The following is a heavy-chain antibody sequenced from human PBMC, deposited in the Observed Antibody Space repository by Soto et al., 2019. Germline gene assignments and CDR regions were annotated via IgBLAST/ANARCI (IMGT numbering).Heavy chain of an antibody. CDR1: GDSVSSSSAA. CDR3: ARGRSVAGLDY. Sequence: SQTLSLTCAISGDSVSSSSAAWSWIRQSPSRGLEWLGRTYYRSKWYNDYAVSVNSRITINPGTSKNQFSLQLNSVTPEDTAVYYCARGRSVAGLDYWGQGILVTVSS. D-gene: IGHD6-19*01. J-gene: IGHJ4*02. CDR2: TYYRSKWYN. V-gene: IGHV6-1*01.